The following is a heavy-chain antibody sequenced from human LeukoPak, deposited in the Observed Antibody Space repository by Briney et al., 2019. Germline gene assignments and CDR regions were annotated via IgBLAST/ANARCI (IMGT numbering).Heavy chain of an antibody. V-gene: IGHV4-61*01. CDR3: ARDRIAAAGFNWFDP. Sequence: SETLSLTCTVSGGSISSSNYYWGWIRQPPGKGLEWIGYIYYSGSTNYNPSLKSRVTISVDASKNQFSLKLSFVTAADTAVYYCARDRIAAAGFNWFDPWGQGTLVTVSS. CDR1: GGSISSSNYY. D-gene: IGHD6-13*01. CDR2: IYYSGST. J-gene: IGHJ5*02.